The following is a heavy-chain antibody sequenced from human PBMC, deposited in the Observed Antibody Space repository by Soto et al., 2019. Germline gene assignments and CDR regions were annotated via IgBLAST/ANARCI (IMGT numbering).Heavy chain of an antibody. CDR3: AKARGFDLSNWFDP. V-gene: IGHV3-23*01. CDR2: INNNGAGT. CDR1: GFTFSSYA. Sequence: GGSLRLSCAASGFTFSSYAMTWVRQAPGKGLEWVSGINNNGAGTYYEDSVKGRFTISRDNSKNTLHLQMNSLRAEDTAVYYCAKARGFDLSNWFDPWGQGTLVTVSS. J-gene: IGHJ5*02.